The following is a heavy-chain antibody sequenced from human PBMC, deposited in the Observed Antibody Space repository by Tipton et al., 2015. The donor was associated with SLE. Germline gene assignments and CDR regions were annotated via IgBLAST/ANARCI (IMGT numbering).Heavy chain of an antibody. CDR3: ASDLGYSSSSEGY. CDR2: IYYSGST. V-gene: IGHV4-59*12. Sequence: TLSLTCTVSGGSISSYYWSWIRQPPGKGLEWIGYIYYSGSTYYNPSLKSRVTISVDTSKNQFSLKLSSVTAADTAVYYCASDLGYSSSSEGYWGQGTLVTVSS. D-gene: IGHD6-6*01. J-gene: IGHJ4*02. CDR1: GGSISSYY.